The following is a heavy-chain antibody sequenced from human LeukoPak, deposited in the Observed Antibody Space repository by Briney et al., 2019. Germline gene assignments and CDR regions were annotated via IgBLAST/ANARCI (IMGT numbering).Heavy chain of an antibody. CDR2: IRYDGNKQ. J-gene: IGHJ4*02. CDR1: GFTFSSYG. CDR3: AKDDPFFDY. V-gene: IGHV3-30*02. Sequence: TGGSLRLSCAASGFTFSSYGMHWVRQAPGKGLEWVAFIRYDGNKQNYADSVKGRFTISRDNSKNTVYLQMDSLRTEDTAVYYCAKDDPFFDYWGQGTLVTVSS.